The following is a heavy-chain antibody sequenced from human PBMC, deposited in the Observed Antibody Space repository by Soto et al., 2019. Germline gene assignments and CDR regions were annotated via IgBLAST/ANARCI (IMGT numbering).Heavy chain of an antibody. CDR2: ISYDGSNK. J-gene: IGHJ4*02. D-gene: IGHD4-17*01. Sequence: LRLSCAASGFTFSSYAMHWVRQAPGKGLEWVAVISYDGSNKYYADSVKGRFTISRDNSKNTLYLQMNSLRAEDTAVYYCARDQDYGDFGPFDYWGQGTLVTVSS. CDR1: GFTFSSYA. CDR3: ARDQDYGDFGPFDY. V-gene: IGHV3-30-3*01.